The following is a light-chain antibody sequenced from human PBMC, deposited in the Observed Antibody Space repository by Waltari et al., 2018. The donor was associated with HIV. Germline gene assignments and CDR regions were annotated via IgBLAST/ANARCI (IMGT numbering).Light chain of an antibody. CDR1: SSNIGSKY. V-gene: IGLV1-47*01. J-gene: IGLJ3*02. CDR2: GNN. CDR3: AAWDDSLSGFWV. Sequence: QSVLTQPPSASGTPGQRVTISCSGSSSNIGSKYVYWYQQLPGTAPKLLTHGNNPRPSGVPHRFSGSKSGTSASLAISGLRSEDEADYYCAAWDDSLSGFWVFGGGTKLTVL.